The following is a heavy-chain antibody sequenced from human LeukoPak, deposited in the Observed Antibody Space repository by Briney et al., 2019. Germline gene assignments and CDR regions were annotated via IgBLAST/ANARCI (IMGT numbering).Heavy chain of an antibody. J-gene: IGHJ4*02. CDR1: GFTFSDYY. D-gene: IGHD6-19*01. Sequence: PGASLRLSCAASGFTFSDYYMSWIRQAPGKGLEWVSYISGSSTYTNYIDSVKGRFTISRDNAKNSLYLQMNSLRDEDTAVYYCARGSSGWYYWGQGTLVTVSS. CDR3: ARGSSGWYY. CDR2: ISGSSTYT. V-gene: IGHV3-11*06.